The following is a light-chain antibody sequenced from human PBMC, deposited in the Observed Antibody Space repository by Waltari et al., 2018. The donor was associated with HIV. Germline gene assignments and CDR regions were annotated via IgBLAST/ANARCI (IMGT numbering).Light chain of an antibody. V-gene: IGLV1-47*01. Sequence: QSVLTQPPSTSGTPGQRVTISCSGSSSNIGSHYVYWYRQLPGTAPKIVMYRDDLRPAGGPFRCSGSKSVTSASLAISGLRSEDDADYFCATWDDSLSGSVFGGGTKLTVL. CDR3: ATWDDSLSGSV. J-gene: IGLJ3*02. CDR1: SSNIGSHY. CDR2: RDD.